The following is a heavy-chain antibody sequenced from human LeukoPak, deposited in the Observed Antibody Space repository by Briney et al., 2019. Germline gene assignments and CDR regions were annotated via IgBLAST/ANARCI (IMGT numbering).Heavy chain of an antibody. CDR3: AESDSDYFFDY. CDR1: GGSISSSSYY. D-gene: IGHD5-12*01. V-gene: IGHV4-39*01. CDR2: IYYSGST. Sequence: SETLSLTCTVSGGSISSSSYYWGWIRQPPGKGLEWIGSIYYSGSTYYNPSLKSRVTISVDTSKNQFSLKLSSVTAADTAVYYCAESDSDYFFDYWGQGTLVTVSS. J-gene: IGHJ4*02.